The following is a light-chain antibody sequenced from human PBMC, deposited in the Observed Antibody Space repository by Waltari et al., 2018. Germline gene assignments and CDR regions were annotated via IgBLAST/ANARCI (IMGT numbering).Light chain of an antibody. CDR2: DVS. Sequence: QSALTQPASVSGSPGQSITISCTGTSSDVGGYNCVSWYQQHPGKVPKLLIFDVSNRPSGVSNRFSGSKSGNTASLTISGLQAEDESDYYCCSFTSRSTWVFGGGTKLTVL. J-gene: IGLJ3*02. V-gene: IGLV2-14*01. CDR1: SSDVGGYNC. CDR3: CSFTSRSTWV.